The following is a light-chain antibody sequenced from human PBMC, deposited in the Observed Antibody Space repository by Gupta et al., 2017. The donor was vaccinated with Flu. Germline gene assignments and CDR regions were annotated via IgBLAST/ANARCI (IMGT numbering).Light chain of an antibody. CDR2: AVT. CDR3: SSYTSGSTFYV. Sequence: DVGGSDYVSWYQQHPDTAPPLIIYAVTNRPSGVSSRFSGSKSGNTASLTISGLQAEDETDYYCSSYTSGSTFYVFGTGTKVTVL. J-gene: IGLJ1*01. V-gene: IGLV2-14*04. CDR1: DVGGSDY.